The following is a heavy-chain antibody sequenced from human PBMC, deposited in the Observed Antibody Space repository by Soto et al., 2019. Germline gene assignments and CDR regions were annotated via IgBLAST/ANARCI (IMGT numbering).Heavy chain of an antibody. J-gene: IGHJ4*02. CDR3: VRVVAIPGYPDN. Sequence: SVKVSCKASGYTFSSYAISWVRQAPGQGLEWMGGIVPIVDTSTYAQKFQGRVTITADESTSTVYMELSSLRSDDTAVYYCVRVVAIPGYPDNWGQGTLVTVSS. D-gene: IGHD5-12*01. V-gene: IGHV1-69*13. CDR1: GYTFSSYA. CDR2: IVPIVDTS.